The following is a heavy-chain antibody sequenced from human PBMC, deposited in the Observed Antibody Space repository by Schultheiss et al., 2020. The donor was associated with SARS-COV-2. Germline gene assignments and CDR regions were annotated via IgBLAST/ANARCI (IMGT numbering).Heavy chain of an antibody. J-gene: IGHJ4*02. D-gene: IGHD4-17*01. CDR3: AKDRGTTVTNGGLYFDY. CDR1: GFTFSSYG. V-gene: IGHV3-30*18. CDR2: ISYDGSNK. Sequence: GGSLRLSCAASGFTFSSYGMHWVRQAPGKGLEWVAVISYDGSNKYYADSVKGRFSISRDNSKNTLYLQMNSLRAEDTAVYYCAKDRGTTVTNGGLYFDYWGQGTLVTVSS.